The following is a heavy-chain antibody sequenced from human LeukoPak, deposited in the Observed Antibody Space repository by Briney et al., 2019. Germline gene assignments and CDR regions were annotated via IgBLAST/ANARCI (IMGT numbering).Heavy chain of an antibody. D-gene: IGHD5-24*01. CDR3: ARDGYNEYYAMDV. CDR1: GITVSSNY. Sequence: PGGPLRLSCAASGITVSSNYMSWVRQAPGKGLEWVSVIYSGGSTCYADSVKGRFTISRDNSKNTLYLQMNSLRAEDTAVYYCARDGYNEYYAMDVWGQGTTVTGSS. CDR2: IYSGGST. V-gene: IGHV3-53*01. J-gene: IGHJ6*02.